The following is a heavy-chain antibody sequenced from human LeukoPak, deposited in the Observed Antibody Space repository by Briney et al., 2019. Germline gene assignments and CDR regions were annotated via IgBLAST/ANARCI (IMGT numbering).Heavy chain of an antibody. D-gene: IGHD6-13*01. CDR1: GFTFSSSA. J-gene: IGHJ4*02. CDR2: ISGSGGST. CDR3: AKGNRAQQLVLGY. Sequence: GGSLGLSCAASGFTFSSSAMSWVRQAPGKGLEWVSDISGSGGSTYYADSVKGRFTISRDNSKNTLYLQMNSLRAEDTAVYYCAKGNRAQQLVLGYWGQGTLVTVSS. V-gene: IGHV3-23*01.